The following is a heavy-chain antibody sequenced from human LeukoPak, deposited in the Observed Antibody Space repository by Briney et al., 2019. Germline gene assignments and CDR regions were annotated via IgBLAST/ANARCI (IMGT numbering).Heavy chain of an antibody. CDR1: GGSISSGGYY. J-gene: IGHJ4*02. D-gene: IGHD6-6*01. Sequence: SETLSLTCTVSGGSISSGGYYWSWIRQPPGKGLEWIGYIYHSGSTYYNPSLKSRVTISVDRSKNQFSLKLSSVTAADTAVYYCARDPSIAAPDYWGQGTLVTVSS. V-gene: IGHV4-30-2*01. CDR2: IYHSGST. CDR3: ARDPSIAAPDY.